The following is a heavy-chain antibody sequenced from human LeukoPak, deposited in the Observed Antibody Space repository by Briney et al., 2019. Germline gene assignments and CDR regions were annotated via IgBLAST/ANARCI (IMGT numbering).Heavy chain of an antibody. D-gene: IGHD2-2*01. CDR2: IDNSGST. CDR1: GASFRNYY. CDR3: ARWGTYQYSSTSDY. Sequence: SETLSLTCAVYGASFRNYYWSWIRQTPGKGLEWIGEIDNSGSTNYNPSLRSRVTISLDTSKNQFSLKVTSVTAADTGVYYCARWGTYQYSSTSDYWGQGTLVTVSS. J-gene: IGHJ4*02. V-gene: IGHV4-34*01.